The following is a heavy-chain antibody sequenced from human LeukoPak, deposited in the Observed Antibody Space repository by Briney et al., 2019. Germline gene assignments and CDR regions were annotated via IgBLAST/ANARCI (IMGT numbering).Heavy chain of an antibody. J-gene: IGHJ6*02. CDR1: GGSVNKYY. D-gene: IGHD2-2*01. Sequence: SETLSLTCTVSGGSVNKYYWSWIRQPPGKGLEWIGYIYYSGSTDYNPSLKSRVTISVDTSKNQFSLKLSSVTAADTAVYYCARTLGYCSSAGCYVVAMDVWGQGTTVTVSS. V-gene: IGHV4-59*08. CDR2: IYYSGST. CDR3: ARTLGYCSSAGCYVVAMDV.